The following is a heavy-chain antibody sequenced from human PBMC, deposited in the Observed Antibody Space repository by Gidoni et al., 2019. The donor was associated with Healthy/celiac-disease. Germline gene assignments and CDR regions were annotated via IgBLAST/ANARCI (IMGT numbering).Heavy chain of an antibody. D-gene: IGHD2-15*01. Sequence: QFQLVHSGAEVKKPGASVKVSCKASGYTFTSYGIRCFRQAPGQGLEWMGWISAYNGNTNYAQKPQGRVTMTTDTSTSTAYMELRSLRSDDTAVYYCARVGYCSGGSCYYVSFYYGMDVWGKGTTVTVSS. V-gene: IGHV1-18*01. CDR1: GYTFTSYG. CDR3: ARVGYCSGGSCYYVSFYYGMDV. CDR2: ISAYNGNT. J-gene: IGHJ6*04.